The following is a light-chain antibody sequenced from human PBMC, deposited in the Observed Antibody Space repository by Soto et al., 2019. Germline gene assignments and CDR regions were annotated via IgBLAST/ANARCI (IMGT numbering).Light chain of an antibody. V-gene: IGKV4-1*01. CDR2: CAS. Sequence: ILLTHSPDSLDVSLGETSPIKCRASRIVLHSTNNKNYLAWYQQKPGQPPKLLINCASTRESGVPDRFSGSGSGTDFTPPISSMQAEDVSVYYCQQYYSATLTFGGGTQVEIK. CDR3: QQYYSATLT. J-gene: IGKJ4*01. CDR1: RIVLHSTNNKNY.